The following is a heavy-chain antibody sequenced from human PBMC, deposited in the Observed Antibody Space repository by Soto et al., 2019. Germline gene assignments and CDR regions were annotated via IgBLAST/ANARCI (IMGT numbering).Heavy chain of an antibody. CDR3: ARDSSGWHYYFDY. Sequence: PSETLSLTCAVSGGSISSSNWWSWVRQPPGKGLEWIGEIYHSGSTNYNPSLKSRVTISVDKSKNQFSLQLNSVTPEDTAVYYCARDSSGWHYYFDYWGQGTLVTVSS. J-gene: IGHJ4*02. D-gene: IGHD6-25*01. V-gene: IGHV4-4*02. CDR2: IYHSGST. CDR1: GGSISSSNW.